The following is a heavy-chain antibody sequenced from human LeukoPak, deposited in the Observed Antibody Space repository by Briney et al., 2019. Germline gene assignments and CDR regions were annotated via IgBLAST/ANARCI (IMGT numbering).Heavy chain of an antibody. D-gene: IGHD3-9*01. CDR3: ASLRYFDRYYFDY. Sequence: SETLSLTCTVSGGSISSYYWSWIRQPPGKGLEWIGYIYYSGSTNYNPSLKSRVTISVDTSKNQFSLKLSSVTAADTAVYYCASLRYFDRYYFDYWGQGTLVTVSS. CDR2: IYYSGST. CDR1: GGSISSYY. V-gene: IGHV4-59*01. J-gene: IGHJ4*02.